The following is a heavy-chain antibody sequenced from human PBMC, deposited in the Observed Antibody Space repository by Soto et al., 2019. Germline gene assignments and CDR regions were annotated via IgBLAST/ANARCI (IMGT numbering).Heavy chain of an antibody. D-gene: IGHD3-3*01. CDR2: IKQDGSQK. Sequence: PVGSLRLSCAASGFSFSSYLMNWVRQAPGKGLEWVANIKQDGSQKYCVDSVKGRFTISRDNAKNSLYLQMNSLRAEDTAIYYCARSNYDFWSGGSLDIWGQGTMVTVSS. CDR3: ARSNYDFWSGGSLDI. V-gene: IGHV3-7*03. J-gene: IGHJ3*02. CDR1: GFSFSSYL.